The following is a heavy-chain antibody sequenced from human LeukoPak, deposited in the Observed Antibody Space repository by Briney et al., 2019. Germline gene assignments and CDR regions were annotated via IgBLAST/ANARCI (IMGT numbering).Heavy chain of an antibody. CDR1: GYSISSGYY. CDR2: IYHSGST. Sequence: PSETLSLTCAVSGYSISSGYYWGWIRQPPGKGLEWIGSIYHSGSTYYNPSLKSRVTISVDTSKNQFSLKLSSVTDADTAVYYCARLGFVVVVAAIGIWGQGTMVTVSS. V-gene: IGHV4-38-2*01. J-gene: IGHJ3*02. CDR3: ARLGFVVVVAAIGI. D-gene: IGHD2-15*01.